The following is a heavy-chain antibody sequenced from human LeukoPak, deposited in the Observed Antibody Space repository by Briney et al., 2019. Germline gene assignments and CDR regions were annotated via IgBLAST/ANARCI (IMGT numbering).Heavy chain of an antibody. J-gene: IGHJ5*02. CDR3: ARQYRGAPGGWFDP. V-gene: IGHV4-39*01. D-gene: IGHD3-10*01. Sequence: PSETLSLTCTVSGGSISSSSYYWGWIRQPPGKGLEWIGSIYYSGSTYYNPSLKSRVTISVDTSKNQFSLKLSSVTAADTAVYYCARQYRGAPGGWFDPWGQGTLVTVST. CDR2: IYYSGST. CDR1: GGSISSSSYY.